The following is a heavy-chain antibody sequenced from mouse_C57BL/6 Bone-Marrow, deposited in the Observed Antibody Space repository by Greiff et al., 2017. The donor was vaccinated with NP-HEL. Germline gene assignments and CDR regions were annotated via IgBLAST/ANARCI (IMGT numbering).Heavy chain of an antibody. J-gene: IGHJ3*01. V-gene: IGHV5-6*01. D-gene: IGHD2-3*01. CDR1: GFTFSSYG. CDR2: ISSGGSYT. Sequence: EVQGVESGGDLVKPGGSLKLSCAASGFTFSSYGMSWVRQTPDKRLEWVATISSGGSYTYSPDSVKGRFTISRDNAKNTLYLQMSSLKSEDTAMYYCARHDGYYKFAYWGQGTLVTVSA. CDR3: ARHDGYYKFAY.